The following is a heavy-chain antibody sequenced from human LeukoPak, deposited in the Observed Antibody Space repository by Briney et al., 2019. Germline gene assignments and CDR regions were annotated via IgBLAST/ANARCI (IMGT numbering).Heavy chain of an antibody. CDR3: ARRYFDWYFDD. CDR1: GGSISSGGYF. Sequence: SETLSLTCTVSGGSISSGGYFWSWVRQHPGKGLEWIGYIYYSGTTYYNPSLKSRITISQDTSKNQFSLNLSSVTAADTAVYYCARRYFDWYFDDWGQGTLVTVSS. V-gene: IGHV4-31*03. CDR2: IYYSGTT. J-gene: IGHJ4*02. D-gene: IGHD3-9*01.